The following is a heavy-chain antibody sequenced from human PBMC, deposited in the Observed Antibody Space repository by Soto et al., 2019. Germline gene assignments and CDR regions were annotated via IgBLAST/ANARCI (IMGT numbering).Heavy chain of an antibody. V-gene: IGHV3-30*04. CDR1: GFTFSSYA. CDR2: ISYDGSNK. CDR3: ARWGPGYSGYDDAFDI. J-gene: IGHJ3*02. D-gene: IGHD5-12*01. Sequence: GGSLRLSCAASGFTFSSYAMHWVRQAPGKGLEWVAVISYDGSNKYYADSVKGRFTISRDNSKNTLYLQMNSLRAEDTAVYYCARWGPGYSGYDDAFDIWGQGTMVTVSS.